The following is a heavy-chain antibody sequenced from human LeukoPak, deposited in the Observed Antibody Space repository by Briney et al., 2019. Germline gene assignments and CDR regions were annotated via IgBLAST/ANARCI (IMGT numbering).Heavy chain of an antibody. Sequence: GGSLRLSCAASGFTFSSYEMNWVRQAPGKGLEWVSYISTSGSPIDYGNSVKGRFTISRDNSKNTLYVQMNSLRVEDTAVYYCAKDGSSSWYYFDYWGQGTLVTVSS. D-gene: IGHD6-13*01. CDR2: ISTSGSPI. CDR1: GFTFSSYE. J-gene: IGHJ4*02. V-gene: IGHV3-48*03. CDR3: AKDGSSSWYYFDY.